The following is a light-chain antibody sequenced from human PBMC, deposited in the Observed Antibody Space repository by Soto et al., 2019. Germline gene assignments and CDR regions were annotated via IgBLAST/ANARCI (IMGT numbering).Light chain of an antibody. CDR2: GAS. Sequence: EIVMSRSPATLSVSQGERATLSCRASQSVNSNLAWYHQKPGQAPRLLIYGASIEATGIPARFSGSGSGTEFTLTISSLQSEDFAVYYCQQYDEWPTFGQGTKVDIK. CDR3: QQYDEWPT. CDR1: QSVNSN. V-gene: IGKV3-15*01. J-gene: IGKJ1*01.